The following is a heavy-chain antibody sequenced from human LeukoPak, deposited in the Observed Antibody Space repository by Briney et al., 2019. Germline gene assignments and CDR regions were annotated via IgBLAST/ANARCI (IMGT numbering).Heavy chain of an antibody. J-gene: IGHJ5*02. V-gene: IGHV3-74*01. CDR3: ARGVSMVRGTSGFDP. CDR2: VNSDGSST. D-gene: IGHD3-10*01. CDR1: GFTFSSYW. Sequence: GGSLRLSCAASGFTFSSYWMHWVRQAPGKGLVWVSRVNSDGSSTSYADSVKGRSTISRDNDKNTLYLQMNSLRAEDTAVYYCARGVSMVRGTSGFDPWGQGTLVTVSS.